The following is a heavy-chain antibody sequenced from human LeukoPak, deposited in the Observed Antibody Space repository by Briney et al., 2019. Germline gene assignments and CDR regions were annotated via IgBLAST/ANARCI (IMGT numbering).Heavy chain of an antibody. CDR3: VTYYDSSGYFSY. V-gene: IGHV1-2*02. CDR2: INPSSGGT. D-gene: IGHD3-22*01. Sequence: GASVKVSCKTSGYTFTCYYMHWVRQAPGQRLEWMGWINPSSGGTNYAQNFRGRVTMTRDTSISTAYMELNSLSSDDTAVYYCVTYYDSSGYFSYWGQGTLVTVSS. J-gene: IGHJ4*02. CDR1: GYTFTCYY.